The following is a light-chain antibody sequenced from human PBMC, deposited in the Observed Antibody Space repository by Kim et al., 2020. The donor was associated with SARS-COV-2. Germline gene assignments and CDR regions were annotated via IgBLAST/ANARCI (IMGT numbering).Light chain of an antibody. V-gene: IGKV1-13*02. Sequence: AIQLAQSPSSLSASVGDRVTITCRASQGIGTSLAWYRQRPVKAPQLLMEGTSTLESGVPSGFTGSGSGTDFILTISSLQPEDFATYYCQQFKSFPPTFGQGTKVDIK. CDR3: QQFKSFPPT. CDR1: QGIGTS. J-gene: IGKJ1*01. CDR2: GTS.